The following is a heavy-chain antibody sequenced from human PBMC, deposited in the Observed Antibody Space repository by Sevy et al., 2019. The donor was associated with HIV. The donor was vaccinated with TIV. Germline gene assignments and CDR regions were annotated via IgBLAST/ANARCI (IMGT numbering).Heavy chain of an antibody. CDR3: ARRRVEDYYGSGTPPLVNGAFDI. D-gene: IGHD3-10*01. V-gene: IGHV4-39*02. CDR1: GGSISGSDYY. CDR2: IYYSGST. Sequence: SETLSLTCSVSGGSISGSDYYWGWVRQPPGKGLEWIGSIYYSGSTYYNPSLKSRVTISVDTSQNHFSLKLSSVTAADTAVYYCARRRVEDYYGSGTPPLVNGAFDIWGQGTMVTVSS. J-gene: IGHJ3*02.